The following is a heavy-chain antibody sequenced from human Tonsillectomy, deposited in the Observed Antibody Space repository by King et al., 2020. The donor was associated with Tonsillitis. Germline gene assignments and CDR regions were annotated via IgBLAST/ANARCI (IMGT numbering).Heavy chain of an antibody. CDR1: GYTFTYYG. CDR2: IDAYNGDT. CDR3: ARRTVAVAGRPNYYYYYGLDV. D-gene: IGHD6-19*01. J-gene: IGHJ6*02. Sequence: VQLVESGAEVKKPGASVKVSCTASGYTFTYYGITWVRQAPGQGLEWKGWIDAYNGDTHYAQNLQDRVTMTTDTSTSTAYMELRSLRSEDTAVYYWARRTVAVAGRPNYYYYYGLDVCGQGTTVTVSS. V-gene: IGHV1-18*04.